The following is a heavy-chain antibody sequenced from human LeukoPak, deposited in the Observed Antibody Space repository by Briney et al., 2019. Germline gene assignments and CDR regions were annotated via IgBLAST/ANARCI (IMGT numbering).Heavy chain of an antibody. CDR2: ISAYNGNT. V-gene: IGHV1-18*01. CDR3: ARGSGVVIIDYYYYGMDV. CDR1: GYTFTSYG. D-gene: IGHD3-3*01. Sequence: ASVKVSCKASGYTFTSYGISWVRQAPGQGLEWMGWISAYNGNTNYAQKLQGRVTMTTDTSTSTAYMELRSLRSDDTAVYYCARGSGVVIIDYYYYGMDVWGQGTTVTVSS. J-gene: IGHJ6*02.